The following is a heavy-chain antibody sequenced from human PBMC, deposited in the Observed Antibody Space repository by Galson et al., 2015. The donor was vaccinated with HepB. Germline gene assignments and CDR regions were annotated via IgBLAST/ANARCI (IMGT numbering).Heavy chain of an antibody. J-gene: IGHJ6*03. CDR3: AKDGGLSAPYYYYYYMDV. CDR2: ISYDGSNK. V-gene: IGHV3-30*18. Sequence: SLRLSCAASGFTLSSYGMHWVRQAPGKGLEWVAVISYDGSNKYYADSVKGRFTISRDNSKNTLYLQMNSLRAEDTAVYYCAKDGGLSAPYYYYYYMDVWGKGTTVTVSS. D-gene: IGHD3-3*01. CDR1: GFTLSSYG.